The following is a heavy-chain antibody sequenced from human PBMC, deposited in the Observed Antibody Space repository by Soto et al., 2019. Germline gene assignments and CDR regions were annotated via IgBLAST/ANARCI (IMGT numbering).Heavy chain of an antibody. V-gene: IGHV1-58*01. CDR1: GFTFTSSA. CDR3: AADSSEIRRDGCDPLLDY. J-gene: IGHJ4*02. CDR2: IVVGSGNT. Sequence: QMQLVQSGPEVKKPGTSVKVSCKASGFTFTSSAVQWVRQARGQRLEWIGWIVVGSGNTNYAQKFQERVTSTRDNSTSTAYMELSSLRSEDTAVYYGAADSSEIRRDGCDPLLDYWGQGTLVTVSS. D-gene: IGHD5-12*01.